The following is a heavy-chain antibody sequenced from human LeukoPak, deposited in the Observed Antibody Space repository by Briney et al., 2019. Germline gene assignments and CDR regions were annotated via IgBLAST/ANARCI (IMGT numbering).Heavy chain of an antibody. V-gene: IGHV3-13*01. CDR3: ARSIVGATNDAFDI. CDR1: GFTFSSYD. J-gene: IGHJ3*02. D-gene: IGHD1-26*01. Sequence: GGSLRLSCAASGFTFSSYDIHWVRQATGKGLEWVSGIGTAGEIYYPGSVKGRFTISRDNAKNSLYLQMNSLRAEDTAVYYCARSIVGATNDAFDIWGQGTMVTVSS. CDR2: IGTAGEI.